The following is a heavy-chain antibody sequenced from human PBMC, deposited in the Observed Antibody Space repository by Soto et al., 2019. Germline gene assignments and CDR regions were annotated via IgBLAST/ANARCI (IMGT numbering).Heavy chain of an antibody. Sequence: GGSLRLSCAASGFTFDDYAMHWVRQAPGKGLEWVSGISWNSGSIGYADSVKGRFTISRDNAKNSLYLQMNSLRAEDTALYYCAKDIKRLAVAGFDYWGQGTLVTVSS. V-gene: IGHV3-9*01. D-gene: IGHD6-19*01. CDR3: AKDIKRLAVAGFDY. CDR2: ISWNSGSI. CDR1: GFTFDDYA. J-gene: IGHJ4*02.